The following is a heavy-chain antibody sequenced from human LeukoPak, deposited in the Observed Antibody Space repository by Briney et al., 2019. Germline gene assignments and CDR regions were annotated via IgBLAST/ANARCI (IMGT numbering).Heavy chain of an antibody. CDR3: ARGSGSGSYWSVDY. D-gene: IGHD3-10*01. J-gene: IGHJ4*02. V-gene: IGHV1-8*03. CDR2: MNPNSGNT. Sequence: ASVKVSCKASGYTFTSYDINWVRQATGQGLEWMGWMNPNSGNTGYAQKFQGRVTITRNTSISTAYMELSSLRSEDTSVYYCARGSGSGSYWSVDYWGQGTLVNVSS. CDR1: GYTFTSYD.